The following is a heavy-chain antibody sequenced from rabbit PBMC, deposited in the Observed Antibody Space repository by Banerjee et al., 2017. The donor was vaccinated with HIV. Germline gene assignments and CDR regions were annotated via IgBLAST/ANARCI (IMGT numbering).Heavy chain of an antibody. V-gene: IGHV1S7*01. CDR2: IYAGKGTT. Sequence: QLKETGGGLVQPGGSLTLSCKASGFDFSSYYMNWVRQAPGKGLEWIGTIYAGKGTTYYASWVNGRFTISSHNAQNTLYLQLNSLTAADTATYFCAGDPWSGWNLWGQGTLVTVS. CDR3: AGDPWSGWNL. CDR1: GFDFSSYY. J-gene: IGHJ4*01. D-gene: IGHD4-1*01.